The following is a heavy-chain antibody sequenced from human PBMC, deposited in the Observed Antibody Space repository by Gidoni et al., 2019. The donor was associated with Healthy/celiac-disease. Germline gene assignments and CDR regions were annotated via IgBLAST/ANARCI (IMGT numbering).Heavy chain of an antibody. V-gene: IGHV4-34*01. Sequence: QVQLQQWGAGLLKPPETLSLTRAVYGGSFSGYYWSWIRPPPGKGLEWIGEINHSGSPNYNPSLKIRVTISVDTSKNQFSLKLSSVTAADTAVYYCATYTTYYDILTGYLEGGFDYWGQGTLVTVSS. D-gene: IGHD3-9*01. CDR1: GGSFSGYY. CDR3: ATYTTYYDILTGYLEGGFDY. J-gene: IGHJ4*02. CDR2: INHSGSP.